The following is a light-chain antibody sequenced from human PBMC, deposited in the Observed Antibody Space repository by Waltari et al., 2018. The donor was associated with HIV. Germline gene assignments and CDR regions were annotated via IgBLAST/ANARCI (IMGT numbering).Light chain of an antibody. V-gene: IGKV1-12*01. CDR1: QGISSW. CDR2: GAS. J-gene: IGKJ1*01. Sequence: DIQMTQSPSSVSASVGDRVTITCRASQGISSWVAWYQQKPGKAPKLLIYGASNLHTGVPSRFSGSGSGTDFTLTISSLQPEDFATYYCHQANSLLPMPFGQGTKVDIK. CDR3: HQANSLLPMP.